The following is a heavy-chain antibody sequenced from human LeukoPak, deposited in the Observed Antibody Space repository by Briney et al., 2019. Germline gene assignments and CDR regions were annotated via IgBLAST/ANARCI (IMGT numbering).Heavy chain of an antibody. J-gene: IGHJ6*03. Sequence: GGSLRLSCAASGFTFDEYGMSWVRQAPGKGLEWVSSINWNGGSTGYADSVKGRFTISRDTVKNFLYLQMNSLRAEDTALYYCARNTLLDFYFYYMDVWGKGTTVTVSS. CDR2: INWNGGST. CDR3: ARNTLLDFYFYYMDV. CDR1: GFTFDEYG. D-gene: IGHD2-21*01. V-gene: IGHV3-20*04.